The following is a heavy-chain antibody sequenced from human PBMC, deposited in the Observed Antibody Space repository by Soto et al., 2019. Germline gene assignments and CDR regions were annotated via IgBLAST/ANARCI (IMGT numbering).Heavy chain of an antibody. D-gene: IGHD2-8*01. J-gene: IGHJ5*02. CDR1: GGSMSSYY. CDR2: ISYSGRT. CDR3: XXXYXRDGVSCNWFDP. Sequence: QVQLQESGPGLVKPSETLSLTCTVSGGSMSSYYWSXXXXXXGKGLEWIGYISYSGRTKYNSSLKSRVTXXXXXXXXXXXXXXXXXXXXXXXXXXXXXXYXRDGVSCNWFDPWGQGTLVTVPS. V-gene: IGHV4-59*01.